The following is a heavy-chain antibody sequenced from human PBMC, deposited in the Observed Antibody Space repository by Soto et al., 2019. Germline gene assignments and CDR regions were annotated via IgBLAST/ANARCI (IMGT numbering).Heavy chain of an antibody. CDR2: INPNSGGT. D-gene: IGHD3-3*01. V-gene: IGHV1-2*02. Sequence: ASVKVSCKASGYTFTGYYMHWVRQAPGQGLEWMGCINPNSGGTNYAQKFQGRVTMTRDTSISTAYMELSRLRSDDTAVYYCARGDYDFWSGSSANGMDVWGQGTTVTVSS. CDR3: ARGDYDFWSGSSANGMDV. CDR1: GYTFTGYY. J-gene: IGHJ6*02.